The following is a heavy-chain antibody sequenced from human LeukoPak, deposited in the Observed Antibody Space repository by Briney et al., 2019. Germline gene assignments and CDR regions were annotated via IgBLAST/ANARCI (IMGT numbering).Heavy chain of an antibody. CDR1: GGTFSSYA. D-gene: IGHD1-26*01. J-gene: IGHJ3*02. CDR3: ARVIRSRSLDAFDI. V-gene: IGHV1-46*01. Sequence: ASVKVSCKASGGTFSSYAISWVRQAPGQGLEWMGIINPSGGSTSYAQKFQGRVTMTRDTSTSTVYMELSSLRSEDTAVYYCARVIRSRSLDAFDIWGQGTMVTVSS. CDR2: INPSGGST.